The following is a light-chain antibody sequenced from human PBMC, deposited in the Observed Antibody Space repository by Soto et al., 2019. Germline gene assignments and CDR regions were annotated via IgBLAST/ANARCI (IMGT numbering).Light chain of an antibody. CDR2: DVS. J-gene: IGLJ1*01. Sequence: QSALTQPASVSGSPGQSITISCTGTSSDVGGYNYVSWYQQRPGKAPKLMIYDVSNRPSGVSNRFSGSKSGNTASLTISGLQAEDEADYYCSSYTSSSTGVFGTGTKLTVL. CDR3: SSYTSSSTGV. CDR1: SSDVGGYNY. V-gene: IGLV2-14*01.